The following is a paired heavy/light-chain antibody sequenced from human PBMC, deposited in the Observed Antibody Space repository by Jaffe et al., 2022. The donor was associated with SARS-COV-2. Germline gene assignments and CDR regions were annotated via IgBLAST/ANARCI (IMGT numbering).Heavy chain of an antibody. CDR2: ISSSSSYI. Sequence: EVQLVESGGGLVKPGGSLRLSCAASGFTFSSYSMNWVRQAPGKGLEWVSSISSSSSYIYYADSVKGRFTISRDNAKNSLYLQMNSLRAEDTAVYYCARKLDYDILTGYPHHDLGDPYYYGMDVWGQGTTVTVSS. J-gene: IGHJ6*02. D-gene: IGHD3-9*01. CDR3: ARKLDYDILTGYPHHDLGDPYYYGMDV. CDR1: GFTFSSYS. V-gene: IGHV3-21*01.
Light chain of an antibody. Sequence: AIRMTQSPSSFSASTGDRVTITCRASQGISSYLAWYQQKPGKAPKLLIYAASTLQSGVPSRFSGSGSGTDFTLTISCLQSEDFATYYCQQYYSYPPMFGQGTKVEIK. CDR3: QQYYSYPPM. V-gene: IGKV1-8*01. J-gene: IGKJ1*01. CDR2: AAS. CDR1: QGISSY.